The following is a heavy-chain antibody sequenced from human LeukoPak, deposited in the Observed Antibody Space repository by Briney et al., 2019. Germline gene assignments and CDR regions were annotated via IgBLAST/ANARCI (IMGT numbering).Heavy chain of an antibody. CDR3: ARDLLGWELHYFDY. V-gene: IGHV3-30*02. CDR1: GFTFSTYG. Sequence: GGSLRLSCAASGFTFSTYGMHWIRQAPGKGLEWVAFIRYDGDNKYYADSVKGRFTISRDNSKNSLYLQMNSLRAEDTAVYYCARDLLGWELHYFDYWGQGTLVTVSS. D-gene: IGHD1-26*01. CDR2: IRYDGDNK. J-gene: IGHJ4*02.